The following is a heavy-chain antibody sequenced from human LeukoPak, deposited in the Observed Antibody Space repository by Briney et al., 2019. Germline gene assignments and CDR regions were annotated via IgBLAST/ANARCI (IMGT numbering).Heavy chain of an antibody. CDR1: GYTFINYD. D-gene: IGHD1-26*01. Sequence: ASVKVSCTTSGYTFINYDINWVRQATGQGLEWMGWMNPKSGNTGSAQRFQGRVTMTRDTSISTAYMELSSLRSEDTAVYYCARVWGAIDYWGQGTLVTVSA. V-gene: IGHV1-8*01. CDR3: ARVWGAIDY. CDR2: MNPKSGNT. J-gene: IGHJ4*02.